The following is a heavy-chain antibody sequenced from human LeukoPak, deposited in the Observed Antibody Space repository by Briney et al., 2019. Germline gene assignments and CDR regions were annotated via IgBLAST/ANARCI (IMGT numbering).Heavy chain of an antibody. V-gene: IGHV1-18*04. CDR1: GYTFTGYY. CDR2: ISAYNGNT. CDR3: ARDEQWLENRY. J-gene: IGHJ4*02. Sequence: ASVKVSCKASGYTFTGYYLHWVRQAPRQGPEWMGWISAYNGNTNYAQKLQGRVTMTTDTSTSTAYMELRSLRSDDTAVYYCARDEQWLENRYWGQGTLVTVSS. D-gene: IGHD6-19*01.